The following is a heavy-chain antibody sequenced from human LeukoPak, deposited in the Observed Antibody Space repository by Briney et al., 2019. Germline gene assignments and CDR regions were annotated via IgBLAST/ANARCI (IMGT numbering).Heavy chain of an antibody. CDR3: ARLTGWDNYYSYMDV. D-gene: IGHD6-19*01. CDR1: GFTFSSYG. J-gene: IGHJ6*03. Sequence: GSLRLSCAASGFTFSSYGMYWVRQAPSKGLEWVASILYDGSNKFYLDSVKGRFTISRDNSRNTLYLQMNSVRAEDTAVYDCARLTGWDNYYSYMDVWGKGTTVTVSS. V-gene: IGHV3-30*02. CDR2: ILYDGSNK.